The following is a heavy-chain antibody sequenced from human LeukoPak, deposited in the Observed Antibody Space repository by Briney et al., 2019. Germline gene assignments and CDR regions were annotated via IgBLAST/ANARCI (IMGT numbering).Heavy chain of an antibody. CDR3: ARDGGDGIAAAYPDY. J-gene: IGHJ4*02. D-gene: IGHD6-13*01. CDR2: IRYDGSNK. V-gene: IGHV3-30*02. Sequence: GGSLRLSCAASGFTFSRYGMHWVRQAPGKGLEWVAFIRYDGSNKYYADSVKGRFTISRDNSENTLYLQMNSLRAEDTAVFYCARDGGDGIAAAYPDYWGQGTLVTVSS. CDR1: GFTFSRYG.